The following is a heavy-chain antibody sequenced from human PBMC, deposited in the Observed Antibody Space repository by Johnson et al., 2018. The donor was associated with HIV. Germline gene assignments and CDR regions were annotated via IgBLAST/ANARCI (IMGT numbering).Heavy chain of an antibody. D-gene: IGHD6-13*01. J-gene: IGHJ3*02. CDR2: ISSAGSNK. CDR1: GFTFSSYG. V-gene: IGHV3-30*18. CDR3: AKDGGARGSSWYEGVFDI. Sequence: QMLLVEPGGGVVQPGRSLRLSCAASGFTFSSYGMHWVRQAPGKGLEWLAVISSAGSNKYYADSVKGRFTISRANSKNTLYLQINSLRAEDTAVYYCAKDGGARGSSWYEGVFDIWGQGTMVTVSS.